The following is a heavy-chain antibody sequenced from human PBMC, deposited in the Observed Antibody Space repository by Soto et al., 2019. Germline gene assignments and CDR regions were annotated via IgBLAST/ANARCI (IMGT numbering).Heavy chain of an antibody. D-gene: IGHD2-2*01. V-gene: IGHV3-48*01. CDR3: AKEKISTSCCNWFDP. J-gene: IGHJ5*02. CDR2: ISSSSSTI. CDR1: GFTFSSYS. Sequence: PGGSLRLSCAASGFTFSSYSMNWVRQAPGKGLEWVSYISSSSSTIYYADSVKGRFTISRDNAKNSLYLQMNSLRAEDAAVYYCAKEKISTSCCNWFDPWGQGTLVTVSS.